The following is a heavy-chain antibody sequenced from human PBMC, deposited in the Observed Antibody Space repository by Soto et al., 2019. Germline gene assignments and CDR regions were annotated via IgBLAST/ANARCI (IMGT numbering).Heavy chain of an antibody. Sequence: EVQLVESGGGLVKPGGSLRLPCAASGFSFSNAWMTWVRQAPGKGLEWVGRIKSKTDGETTQYAAPVKGRFTISRDDSKNTLYLQMNSRTTEGTAVYDCTTADGYNPFDYWGQGTLVTVSS. CDR1: GFSFSNAW. CDR3: TTADGYNPFDY. CDR2: IKSKTDGETT. D-gene: IGHD5-12*01. V-gene: IGHV3-15*07. J-gene: IGHJ4*02.